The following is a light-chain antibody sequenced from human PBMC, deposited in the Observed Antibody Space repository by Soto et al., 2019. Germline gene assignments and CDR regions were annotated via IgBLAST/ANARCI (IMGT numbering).Light chain of an antibody. CDR2: DVS. Sequence: QSVLTQPRSVSGSPGQSVTISCTGTSSDVGGYNYVSWYQHHPGKAPKLMIYDVSKRPSGVPDRFSGSKSGNTASLTISGLQAEDEADYYCCSYAGSYNLEVFGTGTKVTVL. CDR3: CSYAGSYNLEV. V-gene: IGLV2-11*01. CDR1: SSDVGGYNY. J-gene: IGLJ1*01.